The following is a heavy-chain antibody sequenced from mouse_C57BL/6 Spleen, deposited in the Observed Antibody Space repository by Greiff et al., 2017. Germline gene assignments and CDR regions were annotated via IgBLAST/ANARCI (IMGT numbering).Heavy chain of an antibody. CDR1: GYTFTSYW. Sequence: QVQLQQPGAELVKPGASVKLSCKASGYTFTSYWMHWVKQRPGQGLEWIGMIHPNSGSTNYNEKFKSKATLTVDKSSSTAYMQLSSLTSEDSAVYYCAFLTYYYGSGYWGQGTTLTVSS. CDR2: IHPNSGST. CDR3: AFLTYYYGSGY. D-gene: IGHD1-1*01. V-gene: IGHV1-64*01. J-gene: IGHJ2*01.